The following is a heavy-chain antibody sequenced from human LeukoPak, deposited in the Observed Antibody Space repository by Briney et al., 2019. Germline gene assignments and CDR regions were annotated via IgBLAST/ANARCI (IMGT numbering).Heavy chain of an antibody. D-gene: IGHD3-9*01. Sequence: GASVKVSCKAPGFTFTSSAVQWVRQARGQRLEWIGWIVVGSGNTNYAQKFQERVTITRDMSTSTAYMELSSLRSEDTAVYYCAAAELRYFDWFAFDIWGQGTMVTVSS. V-gene: IGHV1-58*01. CDR1: GFTFTSSA. CDR3: AAAELRYFDWFAFDI. CDR2: IVVGSGNT. J-gene: IGHJ3*02.